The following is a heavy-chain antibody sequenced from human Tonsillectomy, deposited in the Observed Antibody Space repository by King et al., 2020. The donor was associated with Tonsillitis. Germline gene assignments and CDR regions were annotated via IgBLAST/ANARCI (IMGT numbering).Heavy chain of an antibody. V-gene: IGHV3-30*01. CDR3: AGEQWLVPSPFDY. CDR1: GFTFSSYA. J-gene: IGHJ4*02. CDR2: ISYDGSNK. Sequence: QLVQSGGGVVQPGRSLRLSCAASGFTFSSYAMHWVRQAPGKGLEWVAGISYDGSNKYYADSVKGRFTISRDNSKNTLYLQMNSLRTEDTAVYFCAGEQWLVPSPFDYWGQGTLVTVSS. D-gene: IGHD6-19*01.